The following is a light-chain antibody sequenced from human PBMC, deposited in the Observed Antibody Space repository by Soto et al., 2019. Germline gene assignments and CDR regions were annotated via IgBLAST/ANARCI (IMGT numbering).Light chain of an antibody. V-gene: IGKV3-20*01. CDR2: GAS. J-gene: IGKJ5*01. CDR3: QQYGSSPRIS. Sequence: VLTQSPGTLSLSPGERATLSCRASQSISSNSLAWYQQKPGQAPRLFIYGASSRATGIPDRFIGSGSGTHFTLTISRLEPEDFALYYCQQYGSSPRISFGQGTRLENK. CDR1: QSISSNS.